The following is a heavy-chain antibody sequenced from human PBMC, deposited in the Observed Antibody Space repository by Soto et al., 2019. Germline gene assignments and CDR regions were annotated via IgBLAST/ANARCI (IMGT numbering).Heavy chain of an antibody. V-gene: IGHV3-7*01. J-gene: IGHJ5*02. Sequence: GGSLRLSCGASGFTFSRYWMNWVRQAPGKGLEWVANINQDGGQTYYVDSVKGRFTISRNNAKNFLYLQMDSLRAEDTAVYYCASPPTNLYYDDHALLYPWGQGTLVTVSS. CDR2: INQDGGQT. CDR3: ASPPTNLYYDDHALLYP. CDR1: GFTFSRYW. D-gene: IGHD4-17*01.